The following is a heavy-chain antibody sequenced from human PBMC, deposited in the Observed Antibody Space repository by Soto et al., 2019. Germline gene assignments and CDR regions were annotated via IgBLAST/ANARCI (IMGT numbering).Heavy chain of an antibody. CDR1: GGSISSGGYY. CDR2: IYYSGST. Sequence: QVQLQESGPGLVKPSQTLSLTCTVSGGSISSGGYYWSWIRQHPGKGLEWIGYIYYSGSTYYNPSLKSRVTISVDTSKNQFSLKLSSVTVADTAVYYCARFHSSGYYYGYFDYWGQGTLVTVSS. D-gene: IGHD3-22*01. J-gene: IGHJ4*02. V-gene: IGHV4-31*03. CDR3: ARFHSSGYYYGYFDY.